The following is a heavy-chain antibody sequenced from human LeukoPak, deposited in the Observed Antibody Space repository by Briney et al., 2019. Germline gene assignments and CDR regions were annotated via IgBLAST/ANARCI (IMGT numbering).Heavy chain of an antibody. D-gene: IGHD3-22*01. Sequence: PSETLSLTCTVSGGSISSYYWSWIRQTAGKGLEWIGRIYTSGSTNYNPSLKSRVTMSVDTSKNQFSLKLNSVTAADTAVYYCARDLDYYDSSGYRNWFDPWGQGTLVTVSS. V-gene: IGHV4-4*07. CDR2: IYTSGST. J-gene: IGHJ5*02. CDR3: ARDLDYYDSSGYRNWFDP. CDR1: GGSISSYY.